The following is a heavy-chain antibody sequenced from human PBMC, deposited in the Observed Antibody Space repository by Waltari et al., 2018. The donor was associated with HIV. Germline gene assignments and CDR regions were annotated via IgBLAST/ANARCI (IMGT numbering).Heavy chain of an antibody. D-gene: IGHD3-16*01. CDR3: ARDWGGY. V-gene: IGHV1-46*01. Sequence: LVQSGAEVKVSCKASGYTFTSYYIHWLRQAPGQGLEWMGIIDPGGVTTSYAQKFQGRVTMTRDTSTSTVYMEMSSLRSDDTAVYYCARDWGGYWGQGTLVSVSS. J-gene: IGHJ4*02. CDR2: IDPGGVTT. CDR1: GYTFTSYY.